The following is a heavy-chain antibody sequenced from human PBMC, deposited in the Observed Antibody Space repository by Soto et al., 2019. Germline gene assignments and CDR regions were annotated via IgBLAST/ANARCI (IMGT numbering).Heavy chain of an antibody. D-gene: IGHD2-2*01. CDR1: GGSFSGYY. V-gene: IGHV4-34*01. J-gene: IGHJ4*02. CDR3: ARGIGYCSSINCYSTRRLRFDS. CDR2: VNHSGTT. Sequence: SETMSLTCAVYGGSFSGYYWTWIRQSPEKGLEWIGEVNHSGTTYYNPSLKTRATISVHTPKNQFSLKMSSVTAADTAVYYCARGIGYCSSINCYSTRRLRFDSWGQGTLVTVSS.